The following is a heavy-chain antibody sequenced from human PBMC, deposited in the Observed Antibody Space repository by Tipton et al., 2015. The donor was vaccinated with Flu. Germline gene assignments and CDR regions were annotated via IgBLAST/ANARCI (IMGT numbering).Heavy chain of an antibody. CDR2: ISHSGRT. CDR3: ARATYYYGSGSSDY. J-gene: IGHJ4*02. D-gene: IGHD3-10*01. CDR1: DYSISSGYY. Sequence: GLVKPSETLSLICAVSDYSISSGYYWGWIRQPPGKGLEWIGCISHSGRTYYNPSLKSRVTTSVDTTKNKFSQRMSSVTAADTAVYYCARATYYYGSGSSDYWGQGTLVTVSS. V-gene: IGHV4-38-2*01.